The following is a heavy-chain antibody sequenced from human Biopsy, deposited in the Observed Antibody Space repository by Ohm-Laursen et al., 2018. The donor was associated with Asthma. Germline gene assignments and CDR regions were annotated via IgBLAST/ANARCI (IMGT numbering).Heavy chain of an antibody. CDR2: ISVYNGNT. CDR1: GYTFNSAG. Sequence: SVKVSCKTSGYTFNSAGITWVRRAPGQGLEWMGWISVYNGNTKVAQKLQDRVTMITDTSTSTAYMELRSLRSDDTAVYFCARAVDYSHYYGIDVWGQGTTATVS. D-gene: IGHD3-10*01. CDR3: ARAVDYSHYYGIDV. J-gene: IGHJ6*02. V-gene: IGHV1-18*01.